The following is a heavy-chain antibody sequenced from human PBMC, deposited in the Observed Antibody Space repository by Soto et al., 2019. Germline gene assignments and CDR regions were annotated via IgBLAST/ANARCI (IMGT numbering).Heavy chain of an antibody. Sequence: QMQLLESGGGVVQPGKALRLSCAASGFAFNSHSMHWVRQAPGKGLEWLALMTSDGSRKFYADSVKGRCTISRDNSKNTLYVEMNSLRSEDTAVYYCARDRVIRYTGYDLDLWGQGTLVTVSS. CDR3: ARDRVIRYTGYDLDL. CDR2: MTSDGSRK. J-gene: IGHJ5*02. D-gene: IGHD5-12*01. CDR1: GFAFNSHS. V-gene: IGHV3-30-3*01.